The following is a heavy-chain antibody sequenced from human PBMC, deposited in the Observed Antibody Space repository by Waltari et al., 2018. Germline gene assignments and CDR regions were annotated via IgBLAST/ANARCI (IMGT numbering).Heavy chain of an antibody. Sequence: QLQLQESGPGLVKPSETLSLPCAVSAGSIRSNNYFCDWIRQPPGKGLEWIGSIYYSGSTYYNPSLKSRVTISVDTSKNHFSLKLGSVTAADTSLYYCARHSAYAGTGYYYGMDVWGQGTTVTVSS. CDR3: ARHSAYAGTGYYYGMDV. V-gene: IGHV4-39*01. CDR2: IYYSGST. D-gene: IGHD6-13*01. J-gene: IGHJ6*02. CDR1: AGSIRSNNYF.